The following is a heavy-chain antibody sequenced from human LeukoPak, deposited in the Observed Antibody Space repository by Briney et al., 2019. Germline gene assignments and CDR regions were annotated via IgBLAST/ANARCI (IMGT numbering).Heavy chain of an antibody. CDR1: GGSISSYY. Sequence: SETLSPTCTVCGGSISSYYWSWIRQPPGKGLEWIGYIYYSGSTNYNPSLKSRVTISVDTSKNQFSLKLSSVTAADTTVYYCARDPYYYGMDVWGQGTTVTVSS. J-gene: IGHJ6*02. CDR2: IYYSGST. V-gene: IGHV4-59*01. CDR3: ARDPYYYGMDV.